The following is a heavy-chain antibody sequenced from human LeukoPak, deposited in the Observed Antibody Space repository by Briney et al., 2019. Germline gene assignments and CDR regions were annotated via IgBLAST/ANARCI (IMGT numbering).Heavy chain of an antibody. V-gene: IGHV3-48*03. Sequence: GGSLRLSCAASGFTFSSYEMNWVRQAPGKGLEWVSYISSSGSTIYYADSVKGRFTISRDNAKNSLYLQTNSLRAEDTAVYYCARGATMVRGALLNWFDPWGQGTLVTVSS. CDR1: GFTFSSYE. CDR2: ISSSGSTI. D-gene: IGHD3-10*01. CDR3: ARGATMVRGALLNWFDP. J-gene: IGHJ5*02.